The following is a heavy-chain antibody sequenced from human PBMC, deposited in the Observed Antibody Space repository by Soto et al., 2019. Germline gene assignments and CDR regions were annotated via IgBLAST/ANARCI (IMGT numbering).Heavy chain of an antibody. J-gene: IGHJ4*02. CDR3: ARSVVGEIVPDTAMVYYFDY. CDR2: IYHSGST. V-gene: IGHV4-38-2*01. D-gene: IGHD5-18*01. CDR1: GYSISSGYY. Sequence: SETLSLTCAVSGYSISSGYYWGWIRQPPGKGLEWIGSIYHSGSTYYNPSLKSRVTISVDTSKNQFSLKLSSVTAADTAVYYCARSVVGEIVPDTAMVYYFDYWGQGTLVTVSS.